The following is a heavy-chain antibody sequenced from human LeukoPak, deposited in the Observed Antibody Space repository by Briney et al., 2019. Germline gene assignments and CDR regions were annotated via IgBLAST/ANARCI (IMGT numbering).Heavy chain of an antibody. V-gene: IGHV3-13*01. CDR3: VRQQSPHGNFDY. Sequence: GGSLRLSCATSGFTFSNHAMHWVRQATGKGLEWVSAIGTAGDTFYPGSVKGRFTISRENAKNSLSLQMNSLRAEDTAVYYCVRQQSPHGNFDYWGQGTLVTVSS. CDR1: GFTFSNHA. J-gene: IGHJ4*02. D-gene: IGHD1-26*01. CDR2: IGTAGDT.